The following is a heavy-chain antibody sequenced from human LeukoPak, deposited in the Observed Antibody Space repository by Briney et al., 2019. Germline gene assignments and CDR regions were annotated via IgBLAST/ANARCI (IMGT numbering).Heavy chain of an antibody. CDR2: MYLSGTT. J-gene: IGHJ4*02. V-gene: IGHV4-34*01. D-gene: IGHD3-22*01. CDR3: AGLVGRYSSGLYYYYFDY. Sequence: SETLSLTCAVYGGSFSGYYWSWVRQPPGKGLEWIGEMYLSGTTHSNPSVKSRVTIAIDKSKNQFFLNLSSVTAADTAVYYCAGLVGRYSSGLYYYYFDYWGQGTLVTVSS. CDR1: GGSFSGYY.